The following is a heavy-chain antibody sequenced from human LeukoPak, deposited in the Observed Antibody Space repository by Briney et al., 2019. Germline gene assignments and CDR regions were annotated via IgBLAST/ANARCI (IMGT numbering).Heavy chain of an antibody. CDR3: AKARLPHYFYYYGLDV. Sequence: GGSLRLSCAASGFTFSSYAMTWVRQAPGKGLEWISGINGSGGRIDYADSVKGRFTISRDNSKNTLYLQMNSLRAEDTAVYYCAKARLPHYFYYYGLDVWGQGTTVTVSS. CDR2: INGSGGRI. J-gene: IGHJ6*02. CDR1: GFTFSSYA. D-gene: IGHD3-16*01. V-gene: IGHV3-23*01.